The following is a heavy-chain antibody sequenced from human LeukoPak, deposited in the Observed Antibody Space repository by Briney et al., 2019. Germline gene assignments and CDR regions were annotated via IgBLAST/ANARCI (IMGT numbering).Heavy chain of an antibody. V-gene: IGHV4-39*01. Sequence: SETLSLTCTVSGGSISSRSYYWGWIRQPPGKGLEWIGSIFYSGTTYYNPSLKSRVTISVDTSKNQFSLRLSSVTAADTAVYYCASENCSGTSCSSFVYWGQGTLVTVSS. CDR3: ASENCSGTSCSSFVY. D-gene: IGHD2-2*01. J-gene: IGHJ4*02. CDR1: GGSISSRSYY. CDR2: IFYSGTT.